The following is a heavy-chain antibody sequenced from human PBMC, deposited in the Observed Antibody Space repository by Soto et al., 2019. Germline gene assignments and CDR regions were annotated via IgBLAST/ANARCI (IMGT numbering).Heavy chain of an antibody. CDR2: MNPNGGNT. J-gene: IGHJ3*02. V-gene: IGHV1-8*01. D-gene: IGHD3-10*01. CDR3: ARGINYYDSGDDAFDI. Sequence: QVQLVQSGAEVKKPGASMKGSCKASGYTFTSYEINWVRQATGQGLEWMGWMNPNGGNTGHAPKFQGTLTTTRNTSISTAYMELSTLRSEDTAVYYCARGINYYDSGDDAFDIWGQGTMVTVSS. CDR1: GYTFTSYE.